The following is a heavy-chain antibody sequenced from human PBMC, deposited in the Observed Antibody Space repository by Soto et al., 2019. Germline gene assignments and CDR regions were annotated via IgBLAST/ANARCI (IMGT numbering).Heavy chain of an antibody. CDR2: ISWNSGSI. D-gene: IGHD3-10*01. J-gene: IGHJ3*02. Sequence: EVQLVESGGGLVQPGRSLRLSCAASGFTFDDYAMHWVRQAPGKGLEWVSGISWNSGSIGYADSVKGRFTISRDNAKNSLYLQMNSLRDEDTALYYCAKGDTYFYGSGSYPYAFDIWCQGTMVTVSS. CDR3: AKGDTYFYGSGSYPYAFDI. CDR1: GFTFDDYA. V-gene: IGHV3-9*01.